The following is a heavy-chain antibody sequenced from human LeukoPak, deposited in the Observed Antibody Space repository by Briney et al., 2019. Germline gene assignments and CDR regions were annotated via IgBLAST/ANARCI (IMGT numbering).Heavy chain of an antibody. D-gene: IGHD3-22*01. CDR2: INPTGGST. Sequence: ASVKVSCKASGYTFPSYFMHWVRQAPGQGLEWMGIINPTGGSTTYAQKFQGRVTMTRDTSTSTVYMELSSLRSDDTAVYYCARTPYDSSGYYYCRWFDPWGQGTLVTVSS. CDR1: GYTFPSYF. J-gene: IGHJ5*02. V-gene: IGHV1-46*01. CDR3: ARTPYDSSGYYYCRWFDP.